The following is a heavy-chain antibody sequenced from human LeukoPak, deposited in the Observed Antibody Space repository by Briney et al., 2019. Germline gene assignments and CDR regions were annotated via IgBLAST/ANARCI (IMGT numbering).Heavy chain of an antibody. D-gene: IGHD5-18*01. V-gene: IGHV4-34*01. CDR3: AREQLWDLYAFDI. CDR2: INHSGST. J-gene: IGHJ3*02. CDR1: GGSFSDYY. Sequence: SETLSLTCGVRGGSFSDYYWSWIRQSPGVGLEWIGEINHSGSTNYNPSLKSRVTMSVDTSKNQFSLKLSSVTAADTAVYYCAREQLWDLYAFDIWGQGTMVTVSS.